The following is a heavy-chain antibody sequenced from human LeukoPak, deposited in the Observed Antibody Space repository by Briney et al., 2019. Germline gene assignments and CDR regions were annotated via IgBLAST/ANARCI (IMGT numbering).Heavy chain of an antibody. J-gene: IGHJ5*02. Sequence: SETLSLTCTVSGGSMTSYSWSWIRQPAGKGLEWIGRIFTSGSTNYNPSLKSRVTISVDTSKNQFSLKLSSVTAADTAVYYCARGGSYYPNWFDPWGQGTLVTVSS. D-gene: IGHD3-10*01. CDR2: IFTSGST. CDR3: ARGGSYYPNWFDP. V-gene: IGHV4-4*07. CDR1: GGSMTSYS.